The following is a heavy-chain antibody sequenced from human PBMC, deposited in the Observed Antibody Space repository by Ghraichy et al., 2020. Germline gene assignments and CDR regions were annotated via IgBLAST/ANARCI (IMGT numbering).Heavy chain of an antibody. CDR1: GGSFSGYY. D-gene: IGHD6-19*01. V-gene: IGHV4-34*01. CDR2: INHSGST. CDR3: ARGQWLVLDV. Sequence: SETLSLTCAVYGGSFSGYYWSWIRQPPGKGLEWIGEINHSGSTNYNPSLKSRVTISVDTSKNQFSLKLSSVTAADTAVYYCARGQWLVLDVWGKGTTVTVSS. J-gene: IGHJ6*04.